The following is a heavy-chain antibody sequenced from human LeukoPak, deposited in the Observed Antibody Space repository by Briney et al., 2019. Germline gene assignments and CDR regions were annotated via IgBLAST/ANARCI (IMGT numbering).Heavy chain of an antibody. Sequence: SETLSLTCTVSGGPISSYYWSWIRQPPGKGLEWIGYIYYSGSTNYNPSLKSRVTISVDTSKNQFSLKLSSVTAADTAVYYCATATLDCSSTSCYDAFDIWGQGTTVTVSS. V-gene: IGHV4-59*01. CDR3: ATATLDCSSTSCYDAFDI. CDR2: IYYSGST. CDR1: GGPISSYY. D-gene: IGHD2-2*01. J-gene: IGHJ3*02.